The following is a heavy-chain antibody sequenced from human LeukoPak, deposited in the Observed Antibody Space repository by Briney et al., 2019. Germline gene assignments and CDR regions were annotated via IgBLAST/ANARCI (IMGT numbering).Heavy chain of an antibody. Sequence: SVKVSCKASGGTFISYAISWVRQAPGQGLEWMGGIIPIFGTANYAQKFQGRVTITAGKSTSTAYMELSSLRSEDTAVYYCAREGGHGGYLDYWGQGTLVTVSS. D-gene: IGHD3-10*01. CDR2: IIPIFGTA. CDR1: GGTFISYA. V-gene: IGHV1-69*06. J-gene: IGHJ4*02. CDR3: AREGGHGGYLDY.